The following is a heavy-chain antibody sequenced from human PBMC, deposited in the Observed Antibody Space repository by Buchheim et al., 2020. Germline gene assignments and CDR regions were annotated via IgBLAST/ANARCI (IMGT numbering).Heavy chain of an antibody. D-gene: IGHD6-13*01. CDR1: GGSVSIGNYY. Sequence: QVQLQESGPGLVKPSETLSLTCSVSGGSVSIGNYYWSWIRQPPGKGLEWIGYIYHSGSTYYNPSLKSRVTISVASSKNQFSLKLSSVTAADTAVYYCARNERLYSSNKKENWFDPWGQGTL. V-gene: IGHV4-61*01. CDR2: IYHSGST. J-gene: IGHJ5*02. CDR3: ARNERLYSSNKKENWFDP.